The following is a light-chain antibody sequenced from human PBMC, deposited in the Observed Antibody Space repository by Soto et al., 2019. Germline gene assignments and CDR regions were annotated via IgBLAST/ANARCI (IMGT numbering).Light chain of an antibody. CDR3: CSYAGSSTLVL. CDR2: EVS. Sequence: QSALTQPASVSGSPGQSITISCTGTSSDVGSYNLVSWYQQHPGKAPKLMIYEVSKRPSGVSNRFSGSKSGNTASLTISGLQAGDEADYYYCSYAGSSTLVLFGGRTKLTVL. J-gene: IGLJ2*01. V-gene: IGLV2-23*02. CDR1: SSDVGSYNL.